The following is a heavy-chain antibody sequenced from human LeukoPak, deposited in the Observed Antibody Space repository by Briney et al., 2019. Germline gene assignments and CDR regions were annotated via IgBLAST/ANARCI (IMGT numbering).Heavy chain of an antibody. Sequence: SETLSLTCAVYGGPFSGYYWSWIRQPPGKGLEWIGEINHSGSTNYNPSLKSRVTISVDTSKNQFSLKLSSVTAADTAVYYCARDDCSSTSCYVKWAFDIWGQGTMVTVSS. CDR3: ARDDCSSTSCYVKWAFDI. CDR1: GGPFSGYY. D-gene: IGHD2-2*01. CDR2: INHSGST. J-gene: IGHJ3*02. V-gene: IGHV4-34*01.